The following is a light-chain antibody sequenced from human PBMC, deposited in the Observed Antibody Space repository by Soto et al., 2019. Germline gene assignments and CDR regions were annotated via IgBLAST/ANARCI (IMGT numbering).Light chain of an antibody. CDR3: SAYTSSSTLV. Sequence: QSLLTQPASVSVSPGQSITISCTGTSSDVGGYNYVSWYQQHPGKAPKLMIYEVSNRPSGVSNRFSGSKSGNTASLTISGLQADDEADYYCSAYTSSSTLVFGGGPQLTVL. J-gene: IGLJ2*01. V-gene: IGLV2-14*01. CDR2: EVS. CDR1: SSDVGGYNY.